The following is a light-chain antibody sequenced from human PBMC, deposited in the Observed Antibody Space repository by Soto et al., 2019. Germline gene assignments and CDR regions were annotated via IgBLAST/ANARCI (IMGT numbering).Light chain of an antibody. CDR1: NIGSKS. Sequence: SYELTQPPSVSLAPGKTARITCGGNNIGSKSVHWYQQKPGQAPVLVIYYDSDRPSGIPERFSGSNSGNTATLTISRVEAGDEADYYCQVWDNSDHSVVFGGGTKLTVL. V-gene: IGLV3-21*04. CDR3: QVWDNSDHSVV. J-gene: IGLJ2*01. CDR2: YDS.